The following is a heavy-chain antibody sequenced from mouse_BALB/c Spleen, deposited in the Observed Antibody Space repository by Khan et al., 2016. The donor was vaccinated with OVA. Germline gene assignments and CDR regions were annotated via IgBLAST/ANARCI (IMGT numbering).Heavy chain of an antibody. CDR3: ARGGITTGYFDY. D-gene: IGHD1-1*01. Sequence: VQLQQPGTELARPGASVKLSCKASGYTFTSYWMQWVKQRPGQGLEWIGAVYPGDGNTRYTQKFKGKATLTADKSSSTAYIQLSSLASEDSAVYDCARGGITTGYFDYWGQGTTLTVSS. CDR2: VYPGDGNT. V-gene: IGHV1-87*01. CDR1: GYTFTSYW. J-gene: IGHJ2*01.